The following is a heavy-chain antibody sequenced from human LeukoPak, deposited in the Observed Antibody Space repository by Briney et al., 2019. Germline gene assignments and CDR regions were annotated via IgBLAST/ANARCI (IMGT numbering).Heavy chain of an antibody. CDR3: ARLGYYDSSGYPLFDY. V-gene: IGHV4-39*07. CDR2: IYYSGST. D-gene: IGHD3-22*01. Sequence: WGTLSLTWTGSGGSISSSSYYWGWIRQPPGKGLGWICSIYYSGSTYYTPSLKSRVTIAVDTSKNQFSLKLRSVTAADTAVYYCARLGYYDSSGYPLFDYWGQGTLVTVSS. CDR1: GGSISSSSYY. J-gene: IGHJ4*02.